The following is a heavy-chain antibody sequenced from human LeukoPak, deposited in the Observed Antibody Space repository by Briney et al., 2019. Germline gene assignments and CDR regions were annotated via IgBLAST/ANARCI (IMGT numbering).Heavy chain of an antibody. V-gene: IGHV4-59*01. CDR3: ARDDYSNNNWFDP. CDR2: IYYSGST. J-gene: IGHJ5*02. D-gene: IGHD4-11*01. Sequence: KSSETLSLTCTVSGGSISSYYWSWIRQPPGKGLEWIGYIYYSGSTNYNPSLKSRVTISVDTSKNQFSLNLRSVTAADTAVYYCARDDYSNNNWFDPWGQGTLVTVSS. CDR1: GGSISSYY.